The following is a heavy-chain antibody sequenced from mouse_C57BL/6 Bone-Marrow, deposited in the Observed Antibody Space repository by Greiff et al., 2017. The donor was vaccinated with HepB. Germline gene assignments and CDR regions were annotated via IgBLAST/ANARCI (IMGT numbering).Heavy chain of an antibody. J-gene: IGHJ2*01. CDR1: GYTFTEYT. V-gene: IGHV1-62-2*01. D-gene: IGHD1-1*01. Sequence: VQLQQSGAELVKPGASVKLSCKASGYTFTEYTIHWVKQRSGQGLEWIGWFYPGSGSIKYNEKFKDKATLTADKSSSTVYMELSRLTSEDSAVYFCARHEAPYYYGSSSYYFDYWGQGTTLTVSS. CDR3: ARHEAPYYYGSSSYYFDY. CDR2: FYPGSGSI.